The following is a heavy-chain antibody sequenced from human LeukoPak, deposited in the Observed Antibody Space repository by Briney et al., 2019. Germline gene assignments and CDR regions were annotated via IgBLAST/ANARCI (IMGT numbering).Heavy chain of an antibody. Sequence: PSETLSLTCAVYGGSFSGYYWSWIRQPPGRGLEWIGEINHSGSTNYNPSLKSRVTISVDTSKNQFSLKLSSVIAADTAVYYCARSGRWLQLGEYYFDYWGQGTLVTVSS. J-gene: IGHJ4*02. CDR1: GGSFSGYY. V-gene: IGHV4-34*01. D-gene: IGHD5-24*01. CDR2: INHSGST. CDR3: ARSGRWLQLGEYYFDY.